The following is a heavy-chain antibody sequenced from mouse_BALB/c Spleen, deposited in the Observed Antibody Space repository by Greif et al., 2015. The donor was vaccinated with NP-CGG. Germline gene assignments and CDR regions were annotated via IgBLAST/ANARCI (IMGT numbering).Heavy chain of an antibody. J-gene: IGHJ3*01. CDR1: GFNIKDYY. CDR2: IDPENGNT. Sequence: EVQLQQSGAELVRPGALVKLSCKASGFNIKDYYMHWVKQRPEQGLEWIGWIDPENGNTIYDPKFQGKASITADTSSNTAYLQLSSLTSEDTAVYYCARYPITTATGFAYWGQGTLVTVSA. D-gene: IGHD1-2*01. V-gene: IGHV14-1*02. CDR3: ARYPITTATGFAY.